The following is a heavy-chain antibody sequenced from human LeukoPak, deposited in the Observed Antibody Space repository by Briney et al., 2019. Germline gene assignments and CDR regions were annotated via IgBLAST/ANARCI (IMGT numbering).Heavy chain of an antibody. J-gene: IGHJ4*02. D-gene: IGHD3-3*01. V-gene: IGHV3-15*01. CDR3: TTGFWYGGPRDY. CDR1: GFTFSNAW. CDR2: IKSKTDGGTT. Sequence: GGSLRLSCAASGFTFSNAWMTWVRQAPGKGLEWVGRIKSKTDGGTTDYAAPVKGRLTVSRGDSKNTLYLQMNSLKTEDTAVYYCTTGFWYGGPRDYWGQGTLVTVSS.